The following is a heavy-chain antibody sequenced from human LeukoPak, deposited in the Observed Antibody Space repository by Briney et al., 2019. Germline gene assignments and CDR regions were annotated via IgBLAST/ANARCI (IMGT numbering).Heavy chain of an antibody. Sequence: SETLPLTCAVYGGSFSGYYWSWIRQPPGKGLEWIGEINHSGSTNYNPSLKSRVTISVDTSKNQFSLTLKSVTAADTAVYYCARDRFNSSSRDYDAFDIWGQGTMVTVSS. J-gene: IGHJ3*02. V-gene: IGHV4-34*01. CDR1: GGSFSGYY. CDR3: ARDRFNSSSRDYDAFDI. CDR2: INHSGST. D-gene: IGHD6-6*01.